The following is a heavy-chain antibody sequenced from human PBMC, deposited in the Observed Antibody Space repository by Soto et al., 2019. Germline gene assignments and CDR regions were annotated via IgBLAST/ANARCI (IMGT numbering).Heavy chain of an antibody. D-gene: IGHD4-4*01. CDR3: ARDPSTINKLIGVWFDP. Sequence: SVKVSCKASGDTFGRFTINWVRQAPGQGLEWMGGIKPISDITNYAQRFQGRVTFTADASTSTVYLELSSLRSEGTAMYYCARDPSTINKLIGVWFDPWGQGTLVTVSS. CDR1: GDTFGRFT. CDR2: IKPISDIT. J-gene: IGHJ5*02. V-gene: IGHV1-69*13.